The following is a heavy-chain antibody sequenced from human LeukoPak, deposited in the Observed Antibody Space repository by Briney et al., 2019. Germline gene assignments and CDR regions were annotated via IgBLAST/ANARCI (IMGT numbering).Heavy chain of an antibody. D-gene: IGHD3-10*01. Sequence: GASVKVSCKASGYTFSNFDINWVRQATGQGLEWMGWMNPHSGNTGYSQKFQGRVTITKNSSISTAYMELSSLRSEDTAVYYCARTRITMVRGVIPDYWGQGTLVTVSS. V-gene: IGHV1-8*03. CDR1: GYTFSNFD. CDR3: ARTRITMVRGVIPDY. J-gene: IGHJ4*02. CDR2: MNPHSGNT.